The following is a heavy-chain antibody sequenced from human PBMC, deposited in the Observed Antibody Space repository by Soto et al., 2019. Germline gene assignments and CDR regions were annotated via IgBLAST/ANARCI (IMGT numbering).Heavy chain of an antibody. CDR1: GYSFTNND. CDR3: ARMETFGSLNWFDP. D-gene: IGHD3-16*01. J-gene: IGHJ5*02. V-gene: IGHV1-8*01. CDR2: MNPGSGDT. Sequence: ASGKVSCEASGYSFTNNDVSWVRQATGQGLELMGWMNPGSGDTGYAQKFQGRVTMTRDISIATAYMELSSLRSDDTAIYYCARMETFGSLNWFDPWGQGTLVTVYS.